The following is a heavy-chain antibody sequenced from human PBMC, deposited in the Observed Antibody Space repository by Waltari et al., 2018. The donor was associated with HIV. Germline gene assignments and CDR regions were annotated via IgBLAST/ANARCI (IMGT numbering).Heavy chain of an antibody. Sequence: EVQLVESGGGSVQPGRSLRLSCPASGITFDDSAMYLVRQPPGKGLEWVSGISWNSGDIAYADSVKGRFTISRDNTKNSLFLQMNSVRVEDTALYYCVKDGASTIFGVLNGMDVWGQGTTVTVSS. CDR2: ISWNSGDI. CDR3: VKDGASTIFGVLNGMDV. V-gene: IGHV3-9*01. D-gene: IGHD3-3*01. CDR1: GITFDDSA. J-gene: IGHJ6*02.